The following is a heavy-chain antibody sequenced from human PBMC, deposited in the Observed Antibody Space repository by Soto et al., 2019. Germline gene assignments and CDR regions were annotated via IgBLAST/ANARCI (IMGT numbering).Heavy chain of an antibody. D-gene: IGHD2-15*01. J-gene: IGHJ6*02. CDR1: GYTFTSYG. Sequence: ASVKVSCKASGYTFTSYGISWVRQAPGQGLEWMGWISAYNGNTNYAQKLQGRVTMTTDTSTSTAYMELRSLRSDDTAVYYCATGRLPANYYYGMDVWGQGTTVTVSS. CDR3: ATGRLPANYYYGMDV. V-gene: IGHV1-18*01. CDR2: ISAYNGNT.